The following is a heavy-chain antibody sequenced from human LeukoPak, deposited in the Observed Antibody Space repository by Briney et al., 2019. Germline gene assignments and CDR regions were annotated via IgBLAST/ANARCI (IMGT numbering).Heavy chain of an antibody. J-gene: IGHJ4*02. D-gene: IGHD2-15*01. CDR1: GGSISSGGYY. CDR2: IYYSGST. V-gene: IGHV4-31*03. Sequence: SQTLSLTCTVSGGSISSGGYYWSWIRQHPGKGLEWIGYIYYSGSTYYNPSLKSRVTISVDTSKNQFSLKLSSVTAADTAVYYCARVLGGARSGGCSKLHFDYWGQGTLVTVSS. CDR3: ARVLGGARSGGCSKLHFDY.